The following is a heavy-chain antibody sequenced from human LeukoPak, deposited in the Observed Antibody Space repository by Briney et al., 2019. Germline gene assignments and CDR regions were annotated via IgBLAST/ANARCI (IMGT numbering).Heavy chain of an antibody. V-gene: IGHV4-34*01. J-gene: IGHJ4*02. CDR1: GGSFSGYY. CDR3: ARGKVVPAASRAGGFDY. Sequence: SETLSLTCAVYGGSFSGYYWSWIRQPPGKGLEWIGEINHSGSTNYNPSPKSRVTISVDTSKNQFSLKLSSVTAADTAVYYCARGKVVPAASRAGGFDYWGQGTLVTVSS. CDR2: INHSGST. D-gene: IGHD2-2*01.